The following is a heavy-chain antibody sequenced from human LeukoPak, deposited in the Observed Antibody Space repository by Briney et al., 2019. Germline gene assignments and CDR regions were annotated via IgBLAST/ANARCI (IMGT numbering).Heavy chain of an antibody. Sequence: PGGSLRLSCAASGFTFNNYDMSWVRQAPGKGLEWVSAISGSGRSTYYADSVKGRFTISRDNSKNTLYLQMNSLRAEDTAVYYCAKGMTALVVYFDYWGQGTLVTVSS. CDR2: ISGSGRST. CDR1: GFTFNNYD. D-gene: IGHD2-21*02. V-gene: IGHV3-23*01. J-gene: IGHJ4*02. CDR3: AKGMTALVVYFDY.